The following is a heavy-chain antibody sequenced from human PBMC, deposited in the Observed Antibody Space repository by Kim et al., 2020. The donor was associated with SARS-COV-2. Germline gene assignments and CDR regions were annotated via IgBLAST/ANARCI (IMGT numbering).Heavy chain of an antibody. D-gene: IGHD3-3*01. CDR3: ARGLRITIFGVVIIPGAFDI. Sequence: RVTISVDTSKNQFSLELSSVTAADTAVYYCARGLRITIFGVVIIPGAFDIWGQGTMVTVSS. V-gene: IGHV4-59*09. J-gene: IGHJ3*02.